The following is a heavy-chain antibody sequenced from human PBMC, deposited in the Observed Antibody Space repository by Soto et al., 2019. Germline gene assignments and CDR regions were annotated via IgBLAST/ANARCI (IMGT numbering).Heavy chain of an antibody. CDR3: ARTNEITFGGVIQTSVPQTFDY. CDR1: GYTFTSYG. D-gene: IGHD3-16*02. J-gene: IGHJ4*02. V-gene: IGHV1-18*01. CDR2: ISAYNGNT. Sequence: ASVKVSCKASGYTFTSYGISWVRQAPGQGLEWMGWISAYNGNTNYAQKLQGRVTMTTDTSTSTAYMELRSLRSDDTAVYYCARTNEITFGGVIQTSVPQTFDYWGQGTLVTVSS.